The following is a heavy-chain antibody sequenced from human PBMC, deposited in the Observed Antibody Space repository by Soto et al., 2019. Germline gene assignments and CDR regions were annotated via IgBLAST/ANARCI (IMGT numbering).Heavy chain of an antibody. V-gene: IGHV4-34*01. D-gene: IGHD3-22*01. CDR2: INHSGST. CDR3: AREGSSGYYEDY. J-gene: IGHJ4*02. CDR1: GGSFSGYY. Sequence: QVQLQQWGAGLLKPSETLSLTCAVYGGSFSGYYWSWIRQPPGKGLEWIGEINHSGSTNYNPSLKSRVTISVDTSNHQFSLKLSSVTAADTAVYYCAREGSSGYYEDYWGQGTLVTVSS.